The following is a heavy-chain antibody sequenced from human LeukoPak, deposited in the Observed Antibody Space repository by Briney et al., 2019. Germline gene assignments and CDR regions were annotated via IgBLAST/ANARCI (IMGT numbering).Heavy chain of an antibody. CDR1: GFPFSSYT. Sequence: PGGSLRLSCAASGFPFSSYTMSWVRQAPGKGLAWVSTINSNGGNTYYADSVKGRFTISRDNSRNTLSLQLDSLRAEDTAVYYCAKRYCSSTTCFHYFDYWGQGILVTVSS. CDR2: INSNGGNT. J-gene: IGHJ4*02. CDR3: AKRYCSSTTCFHYFDY. V-gene: IGHV3-23*01. D-gene: IGHD2-2*01.